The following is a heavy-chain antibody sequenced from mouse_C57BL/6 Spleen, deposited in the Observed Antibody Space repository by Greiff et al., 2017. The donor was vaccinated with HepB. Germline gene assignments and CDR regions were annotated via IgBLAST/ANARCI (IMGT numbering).Heavy chain of an antibody. Sequence: EVQLQQSGPELVKPGASVKISCKASGYSFTGYYMNWVKQSPEKSLEWIGEINPSTGGTTYNQKFKAKAKLTVDKSSSTAYMQLKSLTSEDSAVYYCARTGTSLDYWGQGTTLTVSS. CDR2: INPSTGGT. D-gene: IGHD4-1*01. J-gene: IGHJ2*01. CDR1: GYSFTGYY. V-gene: IGHV1-42*01. CDR3: ARTGTSLDY.